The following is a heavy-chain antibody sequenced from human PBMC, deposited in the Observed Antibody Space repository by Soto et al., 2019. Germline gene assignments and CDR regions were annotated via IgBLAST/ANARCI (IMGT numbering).Heavy chain of an antibody. J-gene: IGHJ4*02. CDR2: INPMSGST. CDR3: ARDLAAGDY. CDR1: GYTFINYY. Sequence: ASVKVSCKASGYTFINYYIHWVRQAPGQGLEWLAIINPMSGSTNYAQKFRGRVTLTMDTSTSAVYMELSSLRFEDTAVYYCARDLAAGDYWGQGTLVTVSS. D-gene: IGHD6-13*01. V-gene: IGHV1-46*01.